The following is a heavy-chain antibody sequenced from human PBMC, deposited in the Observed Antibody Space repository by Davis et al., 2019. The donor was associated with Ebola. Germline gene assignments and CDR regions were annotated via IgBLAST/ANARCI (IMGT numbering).Heavy chain of an antibody. V-gene: IGHV3-48*03. J-gene: IGHJ4*02. CDR2: ISSSGSTI. D-gene: IGHD3-3*01. Sequence: GGSLRLSCAASGFTFSSYEMNWVRQAPGKGLEWVSYISSSGSTIYYADSVKGRFTISRDNAKNSLYLQMNSLRAEDTAVYYCARDAAPYYDFWSGYPDYWGQGTLVTVSS. CDR1: GFTFSSYE. CDR3: ARDAAPYYDFWSGYPDY.